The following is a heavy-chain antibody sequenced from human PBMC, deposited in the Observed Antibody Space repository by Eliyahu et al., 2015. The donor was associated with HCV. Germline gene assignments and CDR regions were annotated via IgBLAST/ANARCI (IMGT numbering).Heavy chain of an antibody. Sequence: EVQLVESGGGLVQPGGSLRLSCAASGFTFSSYEMNWVRQAPGKGLEWVSYISSSGSTIYYADSVKGRFTISRDNAKNSLYLQMNSLRAEDTAVYYCARDREKHHFDYWGQGTLVTVSS. CDR2: ISSSGSTI. D-gene: IGHD1-26*01. J-gene: IGHJ4*02. V-gene: IGHV3-48*03. CDR1: GFTFSSYE. CDR3: ARDREKHHFDY.